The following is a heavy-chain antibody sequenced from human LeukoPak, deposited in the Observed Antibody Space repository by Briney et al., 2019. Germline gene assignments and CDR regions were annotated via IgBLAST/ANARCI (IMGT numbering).Heavy chain of an antibody. Sequence: GASVKVSCKASGYTFTSYGISWVRQAPGQGLEWMGWISAYNGNTNYAQKLQGRVTMTTDTSTSTAYIELRSLRSDDTAVYYCARDSPYYYGSGSYQENWFDPWGQGTLVTVS. V-gene: IGHV1-18*01. CDR2: ISAYNGNT. CDR1: GYTFTSYG. D-gene: IGHD3-10*01. CDR3: ARDSPYYYGSGSYQENWFDP. J-gene: IGHJ5*02.